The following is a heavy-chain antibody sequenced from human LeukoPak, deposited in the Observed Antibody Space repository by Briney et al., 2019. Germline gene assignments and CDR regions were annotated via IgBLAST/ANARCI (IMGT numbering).Heavy chain of an antibody. CDR2: IYYSGST. CDR1: GGSISSSSYY. Sequence: PSETLSLTCTVSGGSISSSSYYWGWIRQPPGKGLGWIESIYYSGSTYYNPSLKSRVTISVDTSKNQFSLKLSSVTAADTAVYYCARDRITTFGVVTLDYWGQGTLVTVSS. CDR3: ARDRITTFGVVTLDY. J-gene: IGHJ4*02. D-gene: IGHD3-3*01. V-gene: IGHV4-39*02.